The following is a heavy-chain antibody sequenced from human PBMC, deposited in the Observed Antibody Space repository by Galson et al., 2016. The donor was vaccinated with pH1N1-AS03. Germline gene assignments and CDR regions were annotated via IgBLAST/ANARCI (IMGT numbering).Heavy chain of an antibody. CDR2: IYHSGNT. CDR3: ARRGQWRLVNDSYDDSDYFSAWCFDL. J-gene: IGHJ2*01. CDR1: GGSMNNNKW. Sequence: SETLSLTCAVSGGSMNNNKWWNWVRQPPGKGLEWIGEIYHSGNTNYNPSLKSRVTISLDKSKNQFSLNLSSVTAADTAVCYCARRGQWRLVNDSYDDSDYFSAWCFDLWGRGTLVTVSS. V-gene: IGHV4-4*02. D-gene: IGHD3-22*01.